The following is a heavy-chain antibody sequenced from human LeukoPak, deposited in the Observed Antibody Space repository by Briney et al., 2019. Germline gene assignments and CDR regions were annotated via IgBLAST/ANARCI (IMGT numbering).Heavy chain of an antibody. CDR3: ARTMEGYYYDSSGYYALDAFDI. D-gene: IGHD3-22*01. CDR1: GYTFTSYD. V-gene: IGHV1-8*01. CDR2: MNPNSGNT. J-gene: IGHJ3*02. Sequence: ASVKVSCKASGYTFTSYDINWVRQATGQGLEWMGGMNPNSGNTGYAQKFQGRVTMTRNTSISTAYMELSSLRFEDTAVYYCARTMEGYYYDSSGYYALDAFDIWGQGTMVTVSS.